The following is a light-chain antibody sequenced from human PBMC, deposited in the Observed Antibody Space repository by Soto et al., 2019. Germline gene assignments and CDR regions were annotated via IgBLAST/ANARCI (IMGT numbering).Light chain of an antibody. CDR3: QQYYTYPVT. V-gene: IGKV1D-16*01. CDR2: DAS. J-gene: IGKJ5*01. Sequence: DIQMTQSPSSLSASVGDRVTITCRASQGIRTWLAWYQQKPEQAPRSLISDASNLQSGVPSRFSGSGSGTDFTLTISSLQPEDFATYYCQQYYTYPVTFGQGTRL. CDR1: QGIRTW.